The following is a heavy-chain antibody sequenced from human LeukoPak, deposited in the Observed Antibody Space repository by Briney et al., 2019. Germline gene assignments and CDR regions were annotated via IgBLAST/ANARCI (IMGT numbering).Heavy chain of an antibody. CDR3: ARAGSGSGSYSHFDY. D-gene: IGHD3-10*01. J-gene: IGHJ4*02. CDR2: IYTTGST. CDR1: GGSISSYY. Sequence: SETLSLTCTVSGGSISSYYWTWIRQPAGKGLEWIGRIYTTGSTNYNPSLNSRVTISVDTSKNQFSLKLSSVTAADTAVYYCARAGSGSGSYSHFDYWGQGTLVTVSS. V-gene: IGHV4-4*07.